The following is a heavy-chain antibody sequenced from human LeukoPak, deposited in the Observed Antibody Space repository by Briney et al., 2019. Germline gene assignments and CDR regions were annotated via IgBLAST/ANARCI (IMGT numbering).Heavy chain of an antibody. J-gene: IGHJ6*02. CDR1: GGSFSRYY. D-gene: IGHD3-10*01. CDR2: INHSGST. Sequence: SETLSLICAVYGGSFSRYYWIWIRQPPAKGLEWIGEINHSGSTNYNPSLKSRVTISVDTSKNQFSLKLSSVTAADTAVYYCARGPPSLITMVRGLYGMDVWGQGTTVTVSS. CDR3: ARGPPSLITMVRGLYGMDV. V-gene: IGHV4-34*01.